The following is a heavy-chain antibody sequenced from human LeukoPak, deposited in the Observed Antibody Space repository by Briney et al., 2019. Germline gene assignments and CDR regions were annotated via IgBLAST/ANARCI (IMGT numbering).Heavy chain of an antibody. J-gene: IGHJ4*02. CDR1: GFTPSSYA. V-gene: IGHV3-23*01. D-gene: IGHD5-12*01. CDR3: AKPQGRYSGYAVHFDY. CDR2: ISGSGGST. Sequence: GGSLRLSCAASGFTPSSYAMSWVRQAPGKGLEWVSAISGSGGSTYYADSVKGRFTISRDNSKNTLYLQMNSLRAEDTAVYYCAKPQGRYSGYAVHFDYWGQGTLVTVSS.